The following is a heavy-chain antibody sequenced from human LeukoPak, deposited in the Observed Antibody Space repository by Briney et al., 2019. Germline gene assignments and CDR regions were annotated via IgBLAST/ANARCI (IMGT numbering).Heavy chain of an antibody. CDR1: GGSFSGYY. D-gene: IGHD6-13*01. V-gene: IGHV4-34*01. Sequence: SETLSLTCAVYGGSFSGYYWSWIRQPPGKGLEWIGEINHSGSTNYNPSLKGRVTISVDTSKNQFSLKLSSVTAADTAVYYCARGRQHDNWFDPWGQGTLVTVSS. J-gene: IGHJ5*02. CDR3: ARGRQHDNWFDP. CDR2: INHSGST.